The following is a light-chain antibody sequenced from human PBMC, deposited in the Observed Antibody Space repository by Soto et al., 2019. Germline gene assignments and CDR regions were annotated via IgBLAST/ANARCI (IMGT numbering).Light chain of an antibody. V-gene: IGLV2-14*01. CDR3: SSYTSSSTLGHVV. Sequence: QSVLTQPASVSGSPGQSITISCTGTSSDVGGYNYVSWYQQHPGKAPKLMIYDVSNRLSGVSNRFSGSKSGNTASLTISGLQAEDEADYYCSSYTSSSTLGHVVFGGGTKVTVL. CDR1: SSDVGGYNY. J-gene: IGLJ2*01. CDR2: DVS.